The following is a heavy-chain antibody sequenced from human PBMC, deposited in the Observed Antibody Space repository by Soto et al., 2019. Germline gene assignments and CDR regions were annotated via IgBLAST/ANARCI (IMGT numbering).Heavy chain of an antibody. Sequence: QVQLVQSGAEVKKPGASVKISCKASGYKFINHYIHWVRQAPGVGREWMGIINPNGGGTDYAQKFQGRVTMTTDTYASTVHMELSSLRSEDTAVYFCARASSASATSYSFDYWGQGTLVTVSS. CDR3: ARASSASATSYSFDY. CDR1: GYKFINHY. J-gene: IGHJ4*02. CDR2: INPNGGGT. D-gene: IGHD3-10*01. V-gene: IGHV1-46*01.